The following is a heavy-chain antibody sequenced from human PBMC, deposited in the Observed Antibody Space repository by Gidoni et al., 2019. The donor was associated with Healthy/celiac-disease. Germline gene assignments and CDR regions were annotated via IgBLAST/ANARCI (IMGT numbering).Heavy chain of an antibody. J-gene: IGHJ6*02. V-gene: IGHV3-23*01. CDR3: AKSPYCSSTSCYTGAYYYYYGMDV. CDR2: ISGSGGST. Sequence: EVQLLESGGGLVQPGGSLRLSCAASGFTFSSYAMSWVRQAPGKGLEWVSAISGSGGSTYYADSVKGRFTISRDNSKNTLYLQMNSLRAEDTAVYYCAKSPYCSSTSCYTGAYYYYYGMDVWGQGTTVTVSS. D-gene: IGHD2-2*02. CDR1: GFTFSSYA.